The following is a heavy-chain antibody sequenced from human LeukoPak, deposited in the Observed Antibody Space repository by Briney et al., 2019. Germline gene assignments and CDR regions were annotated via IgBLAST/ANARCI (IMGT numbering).Heavy chain of an antibody. CDR1: GYSINSGYY. J-gene: IGHJ6*02. D-gene: IGHD4/OR15-4a*01. CDR2: IYLSGST. CDR3: AREAKPANAAGLDV. Sequence: SETLSLTCTVSGYSINSGYYWGWIRQPPGKGLEWIGSIYLSGSTYYNPSLKSRVTISVDTSKNHFSLKLSSVTAADTAVYYCAREAKPANAAGLDVWGQGTTVTVSS. V-gene: IGHV4-38-2*02.